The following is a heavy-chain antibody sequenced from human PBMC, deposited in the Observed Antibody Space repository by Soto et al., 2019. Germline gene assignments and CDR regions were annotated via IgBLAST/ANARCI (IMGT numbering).Heavy chain of an antibody. V-gene: IGHV4-31*03. D-gene: IGHD6-19*01. CDR1: GGSISSGGYY. J-gene: IGHJ5*02. CDR2: IYYSGST. Sequence: CTVSGGSISSGGYYWSWIRQHPGKGLEWIGYIYYSGSTYYNPSLKSRVTISVDTSKNQFSLKLSSVTAADTAVYYCARGGFGSGWYMRGNWFDPWGQGTLVTVSS. CDR3: ARGGFGSGWYMRGNWFDP.